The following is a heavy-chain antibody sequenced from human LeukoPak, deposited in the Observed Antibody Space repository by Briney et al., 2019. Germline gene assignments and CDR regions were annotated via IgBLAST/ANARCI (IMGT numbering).Heavy chain of an antibody. D-gene: IGHD5-12*01. CDR1: GYSISSGYY. CDR2: IYHSGST. J-gene: IGHJ4*02. V-gene: IGHV4-38-2*02. Sequence: SETLSPTCTVSGYSISSGYYWGWIRQPPGKGLEWIGSIYHSGSTYYNPSLKSRVTTSVDTSKNQFSLKLSSVTAADTAVYYCARGRYGGYVGPSYYFDYWGQGTLVTVSS. CDR3: ARGRYGGYVGPSYYFDY.